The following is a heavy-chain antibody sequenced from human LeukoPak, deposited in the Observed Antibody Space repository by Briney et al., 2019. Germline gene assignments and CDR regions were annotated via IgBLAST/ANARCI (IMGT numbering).Heavy chain of an antibody. CDR1: GYTFSSYG. CDR2: ISAYNGNA. CDR3: VRDLSPWYSYATGNFDY. Sequence: ASVKVSCKASGYTFSSYGISWVRQAPGQGLEWMTWISAYNGNANYAQKFQGRVTMTTDTSTSTAYMELRSLKSDDTAVYYCVRDLSPWYSYATGNFDYWGQGTLVTVSS. J-gene: IGHJ4*02. D-gene: IGHD5-18*01. V-gene: IGHV1-18*01.